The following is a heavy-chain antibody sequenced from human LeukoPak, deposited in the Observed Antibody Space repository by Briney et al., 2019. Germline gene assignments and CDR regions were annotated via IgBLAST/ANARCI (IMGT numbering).Heavy chain of an antibody. J-gene: IGHJ6*02. D-gene: IGHD1-26*01. CDR3: ARVIGGAGSGYYYYGMDV. Sequence: SETLSLTCAVSGGSISSGGYSWSWIRQPPGKGPEWIGYIYHSGSTYYNPSLKSRVTISVDRSKNQFSLKLSSVTAADTAVYYCARVIGGAGSGYYYYGMDVWGQGTTVTVSS. CDR2: IYHSGST. CDR1: GGSISSGGYS. V-gene: IGHV4-30-2*01.